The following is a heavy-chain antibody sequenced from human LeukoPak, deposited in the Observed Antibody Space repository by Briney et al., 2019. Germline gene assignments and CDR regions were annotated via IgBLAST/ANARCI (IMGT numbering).Heavy chain of an antibody. CDR3: ARSRWLDAFDY. V-gene: IGHV3-74*01. D-gene: IGHD6-19*01. Sequence: PRGSLRLSCAASGFTFSSYWMHWVRQAPGKGLVWVSRINSDGSTTNYADSVKGRFTISRDNAKNTLYLQMNSLRADDTAVYYCARSRWLDAFDYWGQGTLVTVSS. J-gene: IGHJ4*02. CDR1: GFTFSSYW. CDR2: INSDGSTT.